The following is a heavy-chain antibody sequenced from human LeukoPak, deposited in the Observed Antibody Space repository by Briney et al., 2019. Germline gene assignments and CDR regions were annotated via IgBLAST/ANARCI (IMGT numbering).Heavy chain of an antibody. V-gene: IGHV3-30*01. D-gene: IGHD5-18*01. Sequence: GRSLRLSCAASGFTFSSYAMHWVRQAPGKGLEWEAVISYDGSNKYYADSVKGRFTISRDNSKNTLYLQMNSLRAEDTAVYYCARAGGDSYGYYYYYYMDVWGKGTTVTASS. CDR2: ISYDGSNK. J-gene: IGHJ6*03. CDR3: ARAGGDSYGYYYYYYMDV. CDR1: GFTFSSYA.